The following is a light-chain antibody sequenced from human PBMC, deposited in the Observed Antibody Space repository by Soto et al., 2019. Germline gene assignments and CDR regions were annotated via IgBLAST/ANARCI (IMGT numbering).Light chain of an antibody. Sequence: QSVLTQPASVSGSPGQSITISCTGTSSDVGGYNYVSWYQQHPGKAPKLMIYEVSNRPSGVSNRFSGSKSGNTASLTISGLQAEDEADYYCSSYTNSSTPHVVFGGGTKLTVL. CDR2: EVS. CDR3: SSYTNSSTPHVV. J-gene: IGLJ2*01. CDR1: SSDVGGYNY. V-gene: IGLV2-14*01.